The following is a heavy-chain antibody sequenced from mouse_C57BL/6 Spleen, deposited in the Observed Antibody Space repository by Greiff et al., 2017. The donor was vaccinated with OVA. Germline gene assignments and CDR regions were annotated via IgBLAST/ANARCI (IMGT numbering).Heavy chain of an antibody. J-gene: IGHJ2*01. D-gene: IGHD3-2*02. CDR3: TTADSSGPFDY. CDR1: GFNIKDYY. CDR2: IDPADGDT. V-gene: IGHV14-1*01. Sequence: VQLQQSGAELVRPGASVKLSCTASGFNIKDYYMHWVKQRPEQGLEWIGRIDPADGDTEYAPKFQGKATMTADTSSNTAYLQLSSLTSEDTAVYYCTTADSSGPFDYWGQGTTLTVSS.